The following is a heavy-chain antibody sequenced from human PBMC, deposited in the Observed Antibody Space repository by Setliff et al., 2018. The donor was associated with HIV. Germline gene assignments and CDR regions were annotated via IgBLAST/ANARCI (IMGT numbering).Heavy chain of an antibody. CDR2: IHYTGNT. CDR1: GYPISSGYY. CDR3: AREGDGIDF. J-gene: IGHJ4*02. Sequence: ETLSLTCTVSGYPISSGYYWGWIRQPPGKGLEWIGTIHYTGNTYHNPSLKSRVTISVEASKNQISLKLTAVTAADSAVYYCAREGDGIDFWGQGTLVTVSS. V-gene: IGHV4-38-2*02. D-gene: IGHD2-21*02.